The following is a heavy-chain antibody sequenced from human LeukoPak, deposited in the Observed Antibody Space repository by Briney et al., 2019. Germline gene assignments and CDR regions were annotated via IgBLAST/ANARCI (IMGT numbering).Heavy chain of an antibody. CDR2: ISAYNGNT. J-gene: IGHJ4*02. Sequence: ASVKVSCKASGYTFTSYGISWVRQAPGQGLEWVGWISAYNGNTNYAQKLQGRVTMTTDTSTSTAYMELRSLRSDDTAVYYCARAFQKYYYDSSGYYDIWGQGTLVTVSS. CDR3: ARAFQKYYYDSSGYYDI. D-gene: IGHD3-22*01. CDR1: GYTFTSYG. V-gene: IGHV1-18*01.